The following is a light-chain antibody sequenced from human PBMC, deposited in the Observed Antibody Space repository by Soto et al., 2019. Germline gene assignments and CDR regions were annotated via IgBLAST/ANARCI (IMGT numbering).Light chain of an antibody. CDR2: GAS. Sequence: DIQMTHSPSSLSASVMYIVTITCRASQSISGSLNLYQQKPGKAPKLLIYGASTLQSGVPSRFSGSGSGTDYTLTISSLQPEDFATYYCKQYYSYPNFGQGTRLEIK. J-gene: IGKJ5*01. CDR1: QSISGS. V-gene: IGKV1-39*01. CDR3: KQYYSYPN.